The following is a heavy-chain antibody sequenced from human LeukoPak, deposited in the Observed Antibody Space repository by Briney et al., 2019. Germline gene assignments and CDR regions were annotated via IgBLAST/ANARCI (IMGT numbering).Heavy chain of an antibody. D-gene: IGHD2-2*01. Sequence: ASVKVSCKASGYTFTSYDINWVRQATGQGLEWMGWMNSNSGNTGYAQKFQGRVTMTRNTSISTAYMELTSLRSEDTAVYYCAREYQLLGTVYNYFDPWGQGTLVTVSS. V-gene: IGHV1-8*01. CDR3: AREYQLLGTVYNYFDP. CDR1: GYTFTSYD. J-gene: IGHJ5*02. CDR2: MNSNSGNT.